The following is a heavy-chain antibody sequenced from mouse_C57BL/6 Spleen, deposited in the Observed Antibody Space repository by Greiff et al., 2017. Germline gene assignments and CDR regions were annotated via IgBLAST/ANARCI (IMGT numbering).Heavy chain of an antibody. Sequence: DVQLQESGPGLVKPSQSLSLTCSVTGYSITSGYYWNWIRQFPGNKLEWMGYISYDGSNNYNPSLKNRISITRDTSKNQFFLKLNSVTTEDTATYYCARDLYDGYYQAWFAYWGQGTLVTVSA. D-gene: IGHD2-3*01. CDR1: GYSITSGYY. J-gene: IGHJ3*01. V-gene: IGHV3-6*01. CDR3: ARDLYDGYYQAWFAY. CDR2: ISYDGSN.